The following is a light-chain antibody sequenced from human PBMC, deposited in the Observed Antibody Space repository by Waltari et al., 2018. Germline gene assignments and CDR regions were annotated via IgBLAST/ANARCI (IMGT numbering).Light chain of an antibody. Sequence: SYELTQPSSVSVSPGQTARITRPGDVLAKKYARWFQQKPGQAPVLLIYKDTERPSGIPERFSGSSSGATVTLTISGAQVEDEADYYCYSAADSNLRVFGGGTKLTVL. CDR3: YSAADSNLRV. V-gene: IGLV3-27*01. J-gene: IGLJ3*02. CDR2: KDT. CDR1: VLAKKY.